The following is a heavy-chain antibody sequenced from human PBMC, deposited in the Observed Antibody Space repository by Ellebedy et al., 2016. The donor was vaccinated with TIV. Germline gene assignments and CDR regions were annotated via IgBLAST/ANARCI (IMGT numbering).Heavy chain of an antibody. V-gene: IGHV1-8*03. J-gene: IGHJ4*02. Sequence: ASVKVSCKASGYTFTSYYMHWVRQATGQGLEWMGWMNPNSGNTGYAQKFQGRVTITRNTSISTAYMELSSLRSEDTAVYYCARGSLRYFDWLFQNTHYYFDYWGQGTLVTVSS. CDR1: GYTFTSYY. D-gene: IGHD3-9*01. CDR3: ARGSLRYFDWLFQNTHYYFDY. CDR2: MNPNSGNT.